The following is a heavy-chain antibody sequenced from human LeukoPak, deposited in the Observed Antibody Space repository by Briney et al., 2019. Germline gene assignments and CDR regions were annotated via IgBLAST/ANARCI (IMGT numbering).Heavy chain of an antibody. CDR3: ARENYDILTGRNWFDP. CDR2: IKQDGSEE. Sequence: GGSLRLSCAASGFTFSSYWMSWVRQAPGKGLEWVANIKQDGSEEYYVDSVKGRFTISRDNAKNSLYLQMNSLRAEDTAVYYCARENYDILTGRNWFDPWGQGTLVTVSS. J-gene: IGHJ5*02. CDR1: GFTFSSYW. D-gene: IGHD3-9*01. V-gene: IGHV3-7*01.